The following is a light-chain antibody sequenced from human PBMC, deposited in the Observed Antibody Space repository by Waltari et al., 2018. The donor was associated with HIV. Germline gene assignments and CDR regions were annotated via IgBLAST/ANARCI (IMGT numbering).Light chain of an antibody. CDR3: SSYAGSNNLV. J-gene: IGLJ2*01. V-gene: IGLV2-8*01. CDR2: EVS. Sequence: QSALTPASSGSGSPGQSVTIARTGTSSDVGGSNDGSWYQQHPGKAPKLMIYEVSKRPSGVPDRFSGSKSGNTASLTVSGLQAEDEADYYCSSYAGSNNLVFGGGTKLTVL. CDR1: SSDVGGSND.